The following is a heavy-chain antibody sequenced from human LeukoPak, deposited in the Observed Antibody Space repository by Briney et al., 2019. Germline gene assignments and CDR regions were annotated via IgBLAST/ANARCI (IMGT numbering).Heavy chain of an antibody. Sequence: SVTVSCKASGGTFSRYAISWVRQAPGQRPEWMGGIIPIFVTANYAQKFQGRVTITADEYTSTAYMELSSLRSEDTAVYYCARDSGIGVADRGWFDPWGQGTLVSVSS. CDR2: IIPIFVTA. CDR1: GGTFSRYA. CDR3: ARDSGIGVADRGWFDP. J-gene: IGHJ5*02. V-gene: IGHV1-69*13. D-gene: IGHD6-19*01.